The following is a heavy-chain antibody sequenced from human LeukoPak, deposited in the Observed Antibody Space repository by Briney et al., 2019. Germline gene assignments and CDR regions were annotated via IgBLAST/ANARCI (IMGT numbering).Heavy chain of an antibody. V-gene: IGHV4-4*07. CDR2: IYTSGST. J-gene: IGHJ5*02. D-gene: IGHD6-6*01. CDR3: ARDALPGSIAVPNWFDP. Sequence: PSETLSLTCTVSGGSISSYYWSWIRQPAGKGLEWIGRIYTSGSTNYNPSLKSRVTMSVDTSKNQFSLKLSSVTAADTAVYYCARDALPGSIAVPNWFDPWGQGTLVTVSS. CDR1: GGSISSYY.